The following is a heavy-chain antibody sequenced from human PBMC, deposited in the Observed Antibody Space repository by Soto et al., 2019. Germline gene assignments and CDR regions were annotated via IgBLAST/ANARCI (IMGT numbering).Heavy chain of an antibody. J-gene: IGHJ4*02. V-gene: IGHV1-69*08. Sequence: QVQLVQSGAEVKKPGSSVKVSCKASGGTFSSYTISWVRQAPGQGLEWMGRIIPILGIANYAQKFQGRVTIIADKYTSTAYMELSRLRSEDTAVYYCARELYYLGSGGYEGRSSFDSWGQGTLVTVSS. D-gene: IGHD3-10*01. CDR1: GGTFSSYT. CDR2: IIPILGIA. CDR3: ARELYYLGSGGYEGRSSFDS.